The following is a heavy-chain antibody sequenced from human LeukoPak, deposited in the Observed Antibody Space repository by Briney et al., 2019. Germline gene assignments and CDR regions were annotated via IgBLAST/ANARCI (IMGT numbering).Heavy chain of an antibody. CDR3: AKGLYSSSWYGIDY. V-gene: IGHV3-30*18. D-gene: IGHD6-13*01. CDR2: ISYDGSNK. Sequence: GGSPRLSCAASGFTFSSYGMHWVRQAPGKGLEWVAVISYDGSNKYYADSVKGRFTISRDNSKNTLYLQMNSLRAEDTAVYYCAKGLYSSSWYGIDYWGQGTLVTVSS. CDR1: GFTFSSYG. J-gene: IGHJ4*02.